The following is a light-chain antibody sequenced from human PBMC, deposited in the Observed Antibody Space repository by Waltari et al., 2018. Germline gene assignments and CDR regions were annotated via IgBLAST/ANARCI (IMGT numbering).Light chain of an antibody. J-gene: IGKJ1*01. CDR1: QDISSY. Sequence: DIQLTTSPSFLSASVGDRVTTTCRASQDISSYLAWYQQKPGKAPKLLIYAASSLQSGVPPRFSGSGSGSEFSLTLSSLQPEDIATYYCQQLHSYPRTFGQGTRVEIK. V-gene: IGKV1-9*01. CDR2: AAS. CDR3: QQLHSYPRT.